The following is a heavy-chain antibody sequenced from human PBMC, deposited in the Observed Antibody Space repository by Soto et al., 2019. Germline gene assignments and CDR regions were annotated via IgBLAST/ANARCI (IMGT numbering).Heavy chain of an antibody. J-gene: IGHJ5*02. CDR2: ISHDGTNK. V-gene: IGHV3-30-3*01. Sequence: GSLRLSCAASGFTFSTFALHWVRQAPGKGLEWVALISHDGTNKYFVDSVKGRFTISRDNSKNTLYMQMNSLRVEDTAVYYCARDGLPDDFRSGGYWFDPWGQGXLVTVSS. D-gene: IGHD3-3*01. CDR3: ARDGLPDDFRSGGYWFDP. CDR1: GFTFSTFA.